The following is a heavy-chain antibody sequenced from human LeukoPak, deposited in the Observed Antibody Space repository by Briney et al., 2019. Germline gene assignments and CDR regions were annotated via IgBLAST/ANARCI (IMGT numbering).Heavy chain of an antibody. CDR3: AATTRVAATGTVLGY. J-gene: IGHJ4*02. CDR2: IHYSGST. D-gene: IGHD6-13*01. Sequence: SETLSLTCTVSGGSTNSYYWSWIRQPPGKGLEWIGYIHYSGSTNYNPSLNSRVTISVDTSKTQFSLKVTYVSAADTAVYYCAATTRVAATGTVLGYWGQGTLVTVSS. V-gene: IGHV4-59*08. CDR1: GGSTNSYY.